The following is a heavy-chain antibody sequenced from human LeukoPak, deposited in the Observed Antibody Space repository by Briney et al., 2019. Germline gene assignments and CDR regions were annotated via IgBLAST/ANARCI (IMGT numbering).Heavy chain of an antibody. CDR2: ISSSSSYI. D-gene: IGHD2-21*01. CDR1: GFTFSSYA. J-gene: IGHJ4*02. CDR3: ARDSRLIVVSD. V-gene: IGHV3-21*01. Sequence: GGSLRLSCAASGFTFSSYAMSWVRQAPGKGLEWVSSISSSSSYIYYADSVKGRFTISRDNAKNSLYLQMNSLRAEDTAVYYCARDSRLIVVSDWGQGTLVTVSS.